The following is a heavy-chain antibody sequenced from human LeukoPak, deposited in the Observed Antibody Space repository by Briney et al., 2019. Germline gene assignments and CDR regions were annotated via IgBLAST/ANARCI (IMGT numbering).Heavy chain of an antibody. Sequence: ASVKVSCKASGGTFSSYAISWVRQAPGQGLEWMGGIIPIFGTANYAQKFQGRVTITADESTSTAYMELSSLRAEDTAVYYCAAYRDVSRSYWFDPWGQGTLVTVSS. V-gene: IGHV1-69*13. D-gene: IGHD6-13*01. CDR2: IIPIFGTA. CDR1: GGTFSSYA. J-gene: IGHJ5*02. CDR3: AAYRDVSRSYWFDP.